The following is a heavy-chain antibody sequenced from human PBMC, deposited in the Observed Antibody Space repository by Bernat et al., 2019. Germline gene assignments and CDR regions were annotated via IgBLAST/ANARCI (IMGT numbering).Heavy chain of an antibody. CDR1: GGSFSSYY. D-gene: IGHD3-10*01. J-gene: IGHJ4*02. V-gene: IGHV4-59*08. CDR2: YYSGST. CDR3: ARHGWSYVFDY. Sequence: QVQLQESGPGLVKPSDTLSLTCTVSGGSFSSYYWSWIRRPPGKGLEWIGYYSGSTNYNPALKSRVTITVDTPKSQFSLKLTSVTAADTAVYYCARHGWSYVFDYWGQGTLVTVSS.